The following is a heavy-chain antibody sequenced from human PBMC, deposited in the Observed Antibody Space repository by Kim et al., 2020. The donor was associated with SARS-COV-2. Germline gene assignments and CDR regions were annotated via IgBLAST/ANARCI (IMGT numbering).Heavy chain of an antibody. J-gene: IGHJ6*02. D-gene: IGHD6-13*01. CDR3: AREGLSSSWPYYYYGMDV. Sequence: FQGRVTITRDTSASTAYMELSSLGSEDTAVYYCAREGLSSSWPYYYYGMDVWGQGTTVTVSS. V-gene: IGHV1-3*01.